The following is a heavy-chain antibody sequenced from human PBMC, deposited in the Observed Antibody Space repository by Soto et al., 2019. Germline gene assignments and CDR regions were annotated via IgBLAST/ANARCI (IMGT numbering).Heavy chain of an antibody. V-gene: IGHV3-9*01. J-gene: IGHJ4*02. Sequence: SLKISCAASGFTFDDYAMHWVRQAPGKGLEWVSGISWNSGSIGYADSVKGRFTISRDNAKNSLYLQMNSLRAEDTALYYCAKDMDTAMVLPFDYWGQGTLVTVSS. CDR3: AKDMDTAMVLPFDY. CDR1: GFTFDDYA. D-gene: IGHD5-18*01. CDR2: ISWNSGSI.